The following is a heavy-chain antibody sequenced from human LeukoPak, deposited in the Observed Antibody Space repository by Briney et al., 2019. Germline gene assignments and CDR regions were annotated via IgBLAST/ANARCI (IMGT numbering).Heavy chain of an antibody. J-gene: IGHJ4*02. CDR1: GYSFTSYW. CDR3: ASIRPGSFWSGYYLDY. D-gene: IGHD3-3*01. V-gene: IGHV5-51*01. Sequence: GESLKISCKGSGYSFTSYWIGWVRQMPGKGLEWMGIIYPGDSDTRYSPSFQGQVTISADKSISTAYLQWSSLKASDTAMYYCASIRPGSFWSGYYLDYWGQGTLVTVSS. CDR2: IYPGDSDT.